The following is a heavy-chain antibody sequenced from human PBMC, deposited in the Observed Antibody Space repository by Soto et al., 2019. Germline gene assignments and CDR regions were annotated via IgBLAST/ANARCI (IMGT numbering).Heavy chain of an antibody. CDR2: IYYSGST. J-gene: IGHJ4*02. CDR3: ARHVVPAANYFAY. CDR1: GGSISSYY. D-gene: IGHD2-2*01. Sequence: QVQLQESGPGLVKPSETLSLTCTVSGGSISSYYWSWIRQPPGKGLEWIGYIYYSGSTNYNPSLKMRVTISVDTSKNQFSLKLSSVTVADTAVYYCARHVVPAANYFAYWGQGTLVTVSS. V-gene: IGHV4-59*08.